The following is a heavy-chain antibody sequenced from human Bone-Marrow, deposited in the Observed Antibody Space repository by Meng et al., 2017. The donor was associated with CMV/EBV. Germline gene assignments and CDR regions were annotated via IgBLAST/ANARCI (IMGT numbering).Heavy chain of an antibody. V-gene: IGHV1-69*06. CDR1: SYA. CDR3: ARDGDLGYCSGGSCYGAIDY. D-gene: IGHD2-15*01. CDR2: IIPIFGTA. Sequence: SYAISWVRQAPGQGLEWMGGIIPIFGTANYEQKFQGRVTITADKSTSTAYMELSSLRSEDTAVYYCARDGDLGYCSGGSCYGAIDYWGQGTLVTVSS. J-gene: IGHJ4*02.